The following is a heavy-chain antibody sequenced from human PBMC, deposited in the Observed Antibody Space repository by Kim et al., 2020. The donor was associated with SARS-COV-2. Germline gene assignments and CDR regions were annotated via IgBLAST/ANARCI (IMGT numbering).Heavy chain of an antibody. J-gene: IGHJ4*02. CDR3: AKDLSPDQSGSYFPYFDY. V-gene: IGHV3-9*01. D-gene: IGHD1-26*01. CDR1: GFTFDDYA. Sequence: GGSLRLSCAASGFTFDDYAMHWVRQAPGKGLEWVSGISWNSGSIGYADSVKGRFTISRDNAKNSLYLQMNSLRAEDTALYYCAKDLSPDQSGSYFPYFDYWGQGTLVTVSS. CDR2: ISWNSGSI.